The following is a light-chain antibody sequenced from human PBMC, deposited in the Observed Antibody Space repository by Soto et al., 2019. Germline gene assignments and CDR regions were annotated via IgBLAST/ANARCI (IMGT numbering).Light chain of an antibody. CDR3: QQYHNSPLT. V-gene: IGKV3-20*01. J-gene: IGKJ1*01. CDR2: GAS. Sequence: EIVLTQSPGTLSLSPGEIATLSCRASQSVSSNYLAWYQQKPGQAPRVLIYGASSRTTGIPDRFSGSGSGTDFTLTISRLEPEDFAVYYCQQYHNSPLTFGQGTKVDIK. CDR1: QSVSSNY.